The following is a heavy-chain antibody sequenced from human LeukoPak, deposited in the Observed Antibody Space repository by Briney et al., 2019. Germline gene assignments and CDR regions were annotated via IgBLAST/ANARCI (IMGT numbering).Heavy chain of an antibody. D-gene: IGHD3-10*01. CDR2: ISGSGGST. CDR3: ATYYYGSGSYYNPFDY. CDR1: GFTFSSYA. J-gene: IGHJ4*02. V-gene: IGHV3-23*01. Sequence: GGSLRLSCAASGFTFSSYAMSWVRQAPGKGLEWVSAISGSGGSTYYAYSVKGRFTISRDNSKNTLYLQMNSLRAEDTAVYYCATYYYGSGSYYNPFDYWGQGTLVTVSS.